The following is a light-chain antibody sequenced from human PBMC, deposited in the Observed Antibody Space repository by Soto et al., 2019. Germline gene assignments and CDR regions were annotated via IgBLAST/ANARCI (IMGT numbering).Light chain of an antibody. Sequence: DIQMTQSPSTLSGSVGDRVTVTCRASQSVSGWLAWYQQKPGEAPKLLIYKASTLESGVPSNFSGSGSGTEFTLTISSLQPEDFATYYCQQYNSYPWTFGQGTKVDIK. CDR3: QQYNSYPWT. CDR2: KAS. V-gene: IGKV1-5*03. J-gene: IGKJ1*01. CDR1: QSVSGW.